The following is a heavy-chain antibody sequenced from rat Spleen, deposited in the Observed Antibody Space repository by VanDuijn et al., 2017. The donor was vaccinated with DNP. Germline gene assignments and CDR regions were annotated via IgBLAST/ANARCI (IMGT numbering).Heavy chain of an antibody. J-gene: IGHJ2*01. Sequence: EVKLVESGGGLVQPGRSLKLSCAASGFTFSDYYMAWVRQAPRKGLEWVAYISYDGGTPYYGDSVKGRFTISRDNAKNTLYLQMNSLRSEDMATYYCARWNSGHFDYWGQGVMVPVAS. CDR3: ARWNSGHFDY. CDR2: ISYDGGTP. CDR1: GFTFSDYY. V-gene: IGHV5-22*01. D-gene: IGHD4-3*01.